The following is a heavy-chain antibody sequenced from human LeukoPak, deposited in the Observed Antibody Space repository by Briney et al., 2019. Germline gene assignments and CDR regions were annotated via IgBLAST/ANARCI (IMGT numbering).Heavy chain of an antibody. Sequence: SETLSLTCTVSGGSMNNYYWTWIRQPPGKTLEWIAYIFYSGSTNYNPSLKSRVTISVDTSQNQFSLKLNSVTAADTAVYYCARLDGSYFDYWGQGTLVTVSS. V-gene: IGHV4-59*01. CDR2: IFYSGST. D-gene: IGHD1-26*01. CDR1: GGSMNNYY. CDR3: ARLDGSYFDY. J-gene: IGHJ4*02.